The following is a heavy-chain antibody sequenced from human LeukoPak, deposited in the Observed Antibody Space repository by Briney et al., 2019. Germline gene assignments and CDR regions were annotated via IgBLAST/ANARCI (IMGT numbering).Heavy chain of an antibody. V-gene: IGHV3-30*02. D-gene: IGHD1-1*01. CDR1: GFTFSSYG. CDR2: IRYDGSNK. Sequence: GGSLRLSCAASGFTFSSYGMHWVRQAPGKGLEWVAFIRYDGSNKYYADSVKGRFTISRDNSKNTLYLQMNSLRAEDTAVYYCAKVRTTETTLEPSLPLWPWGQGTLVTVSS. J-gene: IGHJ5*02. CDR3: AKVRTTETTLEPSLPLWP.